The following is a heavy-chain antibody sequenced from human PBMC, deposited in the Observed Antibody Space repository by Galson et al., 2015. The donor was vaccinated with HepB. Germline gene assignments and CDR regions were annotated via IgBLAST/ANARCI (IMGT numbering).Heavy chain of an antibody. CDR3: ARESIAAAGTVYYGMDV. CDR2: IYYSGST. CDR1: GGSISSSSYY. D-gene: IGHD6-13*01. J-gene: IGHJ6*02. Sequence: ETLSLTCTVSGGSISSSSYYWGWIRQPPGKGLEWIGSIYYSGSTYYNPSLKSRVTISVDTSKNQFSLKLSSVTAADTAVYYCARESIAAAGTVYYGMDVWGQGTTVTVSS. V-gene: IGHV4-39*07.